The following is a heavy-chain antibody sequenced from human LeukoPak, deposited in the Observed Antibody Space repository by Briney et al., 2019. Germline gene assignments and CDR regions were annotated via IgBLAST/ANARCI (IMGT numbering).Heavy chain of an antibody. CDR3: ARIPYGYSYGYPYYYMDV. D-gene: IGHD5-18*01. V-gene: IGHV1-46*01. CDR1: GYTFTSYY. Sequence: ASVKVSCKASGYTFTSYYMHWVRQAPGQGLEWMGIINPSGGSTSYAQKFQGRVTMTRDMSTSTVYMELSSLRSEDTAVYYCARIPYGYSYGYPYYYMDVWGKGTTVTVSS. CDR2: INPSGGST. J-gene: IGHJ6*03.